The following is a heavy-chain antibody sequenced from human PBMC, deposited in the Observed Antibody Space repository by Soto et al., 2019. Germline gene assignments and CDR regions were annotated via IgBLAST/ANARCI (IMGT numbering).Heavy chain of an antibody. Sequence: QVQLQESGPGLVKPSQTLSLTCTVSGGSISSGGYYWSWIRQHPGKGLEWIGYIYYSGSTYYNPSLKSLVTISVDTSKNQFSLKVSCVPAADTAVYYCARDQRYYHSSGYDAFDIWGQGTMVTVSS. J-gene: IGHJ3*02. CDR1: GGSISSGGYY. CDR2: IYYSGST. V-gene: IGHV4-31*01. CDR3: ARDQRYYHSSGYDAFDI. D-gene: IGHD3-22*01.